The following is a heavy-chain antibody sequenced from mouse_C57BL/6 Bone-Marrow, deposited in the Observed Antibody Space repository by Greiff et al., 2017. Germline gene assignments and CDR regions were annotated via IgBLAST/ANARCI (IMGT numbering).Heavy chain of an antibody. J-gene: IGHJ4*01. CDR1: GFNIKDDY. CDR2: IDPENGDT. V-gene: IGHV14-4*01. CDR3: TRVWLDY. Sequence: VQLQQSGAELVRPGASVKLSCTASGFNIKDDYMHWVKQRPEQGLEWIGWIDPENGDTEYASKFQGKATITADTSSNTAYLQLSSLTSEDTAFYYCTRVWLDYWGQGTSVTVSS. D-gene: IGHD2-10*02.